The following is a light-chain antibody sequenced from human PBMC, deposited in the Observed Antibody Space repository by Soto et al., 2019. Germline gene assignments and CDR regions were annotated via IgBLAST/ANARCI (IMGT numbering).Light chain of an antibody. V-gene: IGLV1-44*01. Sequence: VLTQPPSASGAPGQRVTISCSGSSSNIESNSVKWYQQLPGTAPKLLMYSNNQRPSGVPDRFSGSKSGTSASLAISGLQSEDEADYYCSSWDDTLNGPVFGGGTKLTVL. CDR2: SNN. CDR1: SSNIESNS. J-gene: IGLJ2*01. CDR3: SSWDDTLNGPV.